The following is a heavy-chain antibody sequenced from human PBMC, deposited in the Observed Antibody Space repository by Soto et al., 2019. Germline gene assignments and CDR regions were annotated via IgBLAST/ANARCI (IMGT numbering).Heavy chain of an antibody. CDR2: ISSSSSYI. J-gene: IGHJ6*03. D-gene: IGHD5-18*01. Sequence: GGSLRLSCAASGFTFSSYSMNWVRQAPGKGLEWVSSISSSSSYIYYADSVKGRFTISRDNAKNSLYLQMNSLRAEDTAVYYCARDRETAMEYYYYMDVWGKGTMVTVSS. V-gene: IGHV3-21*01. CDR1: GFTFSSYS. CDR3: ARDRETAMEYYYYMDV.